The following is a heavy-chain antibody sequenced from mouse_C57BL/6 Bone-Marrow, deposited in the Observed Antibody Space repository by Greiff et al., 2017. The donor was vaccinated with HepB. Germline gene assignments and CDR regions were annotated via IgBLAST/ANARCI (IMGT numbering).Heavy chain of an antibody. V-gene: IGHV1-78*01. J-gene: IGHJ3*01. CDR3: ARTLYYYGSSYVFAY. Sequence: VKLVESDAELVKPGASVKISCKVSGYTFTDHTIHWMKQRPEQGLEWIGYIYPRDGSTKYNEKFKGKATLTADKSSSTAYMQLNSLTSEDSAVYFCARTLYYYGSSYVFAYWGQGTLVTVSA. CDR2: IYPRDGST. CDR1: GYTFTDHT. D-gene: IGHD1-1*01.